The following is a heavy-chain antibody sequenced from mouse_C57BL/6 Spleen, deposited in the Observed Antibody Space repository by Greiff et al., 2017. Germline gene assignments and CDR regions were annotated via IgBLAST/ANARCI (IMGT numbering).Heavy chain of an antibody. Sequence: QVQLQQSGPELVKPGASVKISCKASGYAFSSSWMNWVKQRPGKGLEWIGRLYPGDGDTNYNGKFKGKATLTADKSSSTAYMQLSSLTSEDSAVYFCATQFITTVVGDFDVWGTGTTVTVSS. CDR3: ATQFITTVVGDFDV. V-gene: IGHV1-82*01. CDR1: GYAFSSSW. CDR2: LYPGDGDT. J-gene: IGHJ1*03. D-gene: IGHD1-1*01.